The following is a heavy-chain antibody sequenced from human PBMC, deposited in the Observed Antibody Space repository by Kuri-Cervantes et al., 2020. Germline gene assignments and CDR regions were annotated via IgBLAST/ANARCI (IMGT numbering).Heavy chain of an antibody. Sequence: GSLRLSCTVSGGSISSHYWSWIRQPPGKGLEWIGYIYYSGSTNYNPSLKSRVTISVDTSKNQFSLKLSSVTAAGTAVYYCARDSRYFDLWGRGTLVTVSS. CDR3: ARDSRYFDL. CDR2: IYYSGST. V-gene: IGHV4-59*11. J-gene: IGHJ2*01. CDR1: GGSISSHY.